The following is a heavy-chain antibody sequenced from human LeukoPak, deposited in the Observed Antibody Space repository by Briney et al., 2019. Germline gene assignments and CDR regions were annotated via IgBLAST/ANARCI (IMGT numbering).Heavy chain of an antibody. D-gene: IGHD6-13*01. Sequence: SETLSLTCAVYGGSFSGYYWSWIRQPPGKGLEWIGEINHSGSTNYNPSLKSRVTISVDTSKNQFSLKLSSVTAADTAVYYCARGIGYSSSWYRRNWFDPWGQGTLVTVS. J-gene: IGHJ5*02. CDR2: INHSGST. V-gene: IGHV4-34*01. CDR1: GGSFSGYY. CDR3: ARGIGYSSSWYRRNWFDP.